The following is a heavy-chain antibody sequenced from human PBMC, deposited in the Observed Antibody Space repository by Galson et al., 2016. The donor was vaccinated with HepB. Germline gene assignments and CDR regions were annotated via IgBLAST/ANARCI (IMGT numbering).Heavy chain of an antibody. Sequence: SLRLSCAASGFTFSSFWMSWVRQAPGKGLELVANIKLDGREKYYVDSVKGRFTISRDNAKNSVYLQMNRLRAEDTAVYYCAWFWHTTKKFDPWGQGTLVTVSS. CDR2: IKLDGREK. J-gene: IGHJ5*02. V-gene: IGHV3-7*01. CDR1: GFTFSSFW. CDR3: AWFWHTTKKFDP. D-gene: IGHD3-10*01.